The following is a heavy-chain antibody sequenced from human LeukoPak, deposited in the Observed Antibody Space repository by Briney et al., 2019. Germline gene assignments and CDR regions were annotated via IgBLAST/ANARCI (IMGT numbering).Heavy chain of an antibody. Sequence: GGSLRLSCAASGFTVANDRMSWVRQAPGKGLEWVANIKLDGSEKNYVDSVKGRFTISRDNTKNSLYLQMNSLRAEDTAVFYCARDDCSSTSCYYYYGMDVWGQGTTVTVSS. CDR3: ARDDCSSTSCYYYYGMDV. D-gene: IGHD2-2*01. CDR1: GFTVANDR. V-gene: IGHV3-7*03. CDR2: IKLDGSEK. J-gene: IGHJ6*02.